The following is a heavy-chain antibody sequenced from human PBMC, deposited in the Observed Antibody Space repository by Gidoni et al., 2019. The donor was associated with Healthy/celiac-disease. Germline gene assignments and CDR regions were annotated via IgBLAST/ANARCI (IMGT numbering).Heavy chain of an antibody. CDR1: GGSFSGYY. V-gene: IGHV4-34*01. D-gene: IGHD6-19*01. CDR3: ARLGPSSGWQTNPSDY. J-gene: IGHJ4*02. Sequence: QVQLQQWGAGLLKPSETLSLTCAVYGGSFSGYYWSWIRQPPGKGLEWIGEINHSGSTNYNPSLKSRVTISVDTSKNQFSLKLSSVTAADTAVYYCARLGPSSGWQTNPSDYWGQGTLVTVSS. CDR2: INHSGST.